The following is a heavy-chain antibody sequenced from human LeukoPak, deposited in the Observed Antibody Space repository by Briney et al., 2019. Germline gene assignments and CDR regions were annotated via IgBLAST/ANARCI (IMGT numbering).Heavy chain of an antibody. J-gene: IGHJ6*03. CDR1: GGSFSGYY. D-gene: IGHD2-2*01. CDR2: INHSGST. CDR3: ARERYCSSTSCPGPYYYYMDV. Sequence: PSETLSLTCAVYGGSFSGYYWSWIRQPPGKGLEWIGEINHSGSTNYNPSLKSRVTISVDTSKNQFSLKLSSVTAADTAVYYCARERYCSSTSCPGPYYYYMDVWGKGTTVTVSS. V-gene: IGHV4-34*01.